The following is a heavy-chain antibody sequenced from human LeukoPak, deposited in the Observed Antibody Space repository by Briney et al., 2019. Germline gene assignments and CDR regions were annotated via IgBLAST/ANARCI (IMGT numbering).Heavy chain of an antibody. J-gene: IGHJ5*02. Sequence: PGGSLRLSCVASGFSFSSYPMNWVRQAPGKGLEWVSHINSDTNITPYTASVSGRFTISRDNSKNTLYLQMSSLRAEDTAVYYCVKDPGSTIFPNWFDPWGQGTLVTVSS. CDR3: VKDPGSTIFPNWFDP. CDR2: INSDTNIT. V-gene: IGHV3-48*01. D-gene: IGHD3-3*01. CDR1: GFSFSSYP.